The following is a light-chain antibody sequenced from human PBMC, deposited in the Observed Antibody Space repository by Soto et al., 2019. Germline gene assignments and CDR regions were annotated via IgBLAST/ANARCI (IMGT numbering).Light chain of an antibody. CDR2: AAS. CDR3: QQSFNPPPT. V-gene: IGKV1-39*01. CDR1: QSLSNH. J-gene: IGKJ1*01. Sequence: DIQMTQSPSSLSASVGGSVTITCRATQSLSNHLNWYQQQSGKAPKLLIYAASTLQRGVPSRFSGFGSGTDFTLTISSLRPEDVATYYCQQSFNPPPTFGRGTKVEIK.